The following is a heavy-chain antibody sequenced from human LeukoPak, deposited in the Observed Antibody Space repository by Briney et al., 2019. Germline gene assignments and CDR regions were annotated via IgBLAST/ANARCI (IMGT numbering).Heavy chain of an antibody. J-gene: IGHJ4*02. Sequence: GGSLRLSCAASGFRFSSYAMSWVRQAPGKGLEWVSAISGSGGSTYYADSVKGRFTISRDNSKNTLYLQMNSLRAEDTAVYYCAKDQLLWFGELLPLLGYWGQGTLVTVSS. CDR2: ISGSGGST. D-gene: IGHD3-10*01. V-gene: IGHV3-23*01. CDR3: AKDQLLWFGELLPLLGY. CDR1: GFRFSSYA.